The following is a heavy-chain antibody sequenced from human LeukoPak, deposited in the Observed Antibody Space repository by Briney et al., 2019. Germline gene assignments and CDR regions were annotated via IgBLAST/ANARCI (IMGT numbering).Heavy chain of an antibody. CDR1: GYSFTSYW. J-gene: IGHJ4*02. CDR2: IYPGDSDT. D-gene: IGHD6-13*01. Sequence: HGESLKISCKGSGYSFTSYWIGWVRQMPGKGLEWMGIIYPGDSDTRYSPSFQGQVTISADRSTSTAYLQWSSLKASDTAIYYCARLLNIAAANFDYWGQGTLVTVSS. V-gene: IGHV5-51*01. CDR3: ARLLNIAAANFDY.